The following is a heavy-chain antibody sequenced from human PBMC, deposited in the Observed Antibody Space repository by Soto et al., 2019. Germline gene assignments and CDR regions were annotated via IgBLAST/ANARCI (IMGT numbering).Heavy chain of an antibody. Sequence: SETLSLTCTVSGGSISSYYWSWIRQPPGKGLEWIGYIYYSGSTNYNPSLKSRVTISVETSKNQFSLKLSSVTAADTAVYYCARNPYCSGGSCYRPGPTYYYYMDVWGKGTTVTVSS. CDR1: GGSISSYY. D-gene: IGHD2-15*01. V-gene: IGHV4-59*01. J-gene: IGHJ6*03. CDR3: ARNPYCSGGSCYRPGPTYYYYMDV. CDR2: IYYSGST.